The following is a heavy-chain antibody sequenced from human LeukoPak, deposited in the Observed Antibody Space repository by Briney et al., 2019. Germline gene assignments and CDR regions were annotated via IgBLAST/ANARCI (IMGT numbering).Heavy chain of an antibody. Sequence: GGSLRLSCAASVFTFSSYAMHSVRQAPGKGREWVAVISYDGSNKYYADSVKGRFTISRDNSKNTLYLQMNSLRAEDTAVYYCASDHCSGGSCYDDYWGQGTLVTVSS. CDR2: ISYDGSNK. CDR3: ASDHCSGGSCYDDY. CDR1: VFTFSSYA. J-gene: IGHJ4*02. D-gene: IGHD2-15*01. V-gene: IGHV3-30*04.